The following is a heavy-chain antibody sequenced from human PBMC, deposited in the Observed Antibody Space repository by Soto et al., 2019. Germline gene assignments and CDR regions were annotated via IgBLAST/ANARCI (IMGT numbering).Heavy chain of an antibody. CDR3: AKDVVASIVVVPAALPDY. Sequence: GGSLRLSCAASGFTFSSYGMHWVRQAPGKGLEWVAVISYDGSNKYYADSVKGRFTISRDNSKNTLYLQMNSLRAEDTAVYYCAKDVVASIVVVPAALPDYWGQGTLVTVSS. CDR1: GFTFSSYG. D-gene: IGHD2-2*02. V-gene: IGHV3-30*18. CDR2: ISYDGSNK. J-gene: IGHJ4*02.